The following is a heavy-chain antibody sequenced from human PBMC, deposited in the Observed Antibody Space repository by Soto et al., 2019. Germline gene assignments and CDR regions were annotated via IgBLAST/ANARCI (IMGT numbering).Heavy chain of an antibody. Sequence: QVQLQQWGAGQLKPSGTLSLTCAVYGESFSAYSWSWIRQPPGKALEWIGEINHSGSTNYNPSLKRRVILSLDTSKNQFSLKLTSVTAAGTGVYYCARVNGGWLRRPYWGQGTVVTVSS. V-gene: IGHV4-34*01. D-gene: IGHD5-12*01. CDR3: ARVNGGWLRRPY. J-gene: IGHJ4*02. CDR2: INHSGST. CDR1: GESFSAYS.